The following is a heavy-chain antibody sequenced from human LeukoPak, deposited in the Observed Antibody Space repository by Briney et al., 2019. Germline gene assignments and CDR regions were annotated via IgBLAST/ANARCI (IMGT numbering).Heavy chain of an antibody. J-gene: IGHJ4*02. CDR3: AKASRITMIVVVPPDY. CDR1: GFTFSSYA. D-gene: IGHD3-22*01. V-gene: IGHV3-23*01. Sequence: GGSLRLSCAASGFTFSSYAMSWVRQASGKGLEWVSAISGSGGSTYYADSVKGRFTISRDNSKNTLYLQMNSLRAEDTAVYYCAKASRITMIVVVPPDYWGQGTLVTVSS. CDR2: ISGSGGST.